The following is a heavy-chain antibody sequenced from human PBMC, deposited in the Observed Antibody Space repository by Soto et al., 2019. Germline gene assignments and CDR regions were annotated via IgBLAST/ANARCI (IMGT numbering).Heavy chain of an antibody. CDR2: IIPIFGTA. CDR3: ARAPSENSSSTSSPMIFYFDY. V-gene: IGHV1-69*06. J-gene: IGHJ4*02. D-gene: IGHD6-13*01. Sequence: SVKVSRKASRGTFSSYAIRWVRQAPAQGLEWMGGIIPIFGTANYAQKFLARDTITQHKSTNTAYMKLSSLRSYDTAVYSCARAPSENSSSTSSPMIFYFDYWGQGTLVTVSS. CDR1: RGTFSSYA.